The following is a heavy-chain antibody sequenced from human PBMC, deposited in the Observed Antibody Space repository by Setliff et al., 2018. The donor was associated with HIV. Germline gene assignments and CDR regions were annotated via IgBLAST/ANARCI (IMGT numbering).Heavy chain of an antibody. J-gene: IGHJ4*02. D-gene: IGHD3-16*01. CDR3: ARHQKVSFMSDH. CDR2: MYDSETT. V-gene: IGHV4-38-2*01. CDR1: GYSVSSGYY. Sequence: SETLSLTCLVSGYSVSSGYYWGWIRQPPGKGLQWIGAMYDSETTYYNPSLKSRVTMSVDASRNRFSLKLSSVTAADTAIYYCARHQKVSFMSDHWGQGMLVTVSS.